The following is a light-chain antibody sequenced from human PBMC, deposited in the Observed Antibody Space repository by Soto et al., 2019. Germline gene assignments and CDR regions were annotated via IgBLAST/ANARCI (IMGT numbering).Light chain of an antibody. J-gene: IGLJ2*01. Sequence: QSALTQPASVSGSPGQSITISCTGTSGDIGGYNYVSWYQQHPGKAPKLLISEVTNRPSGVSNRFSGSKSGNTASLTISGLQAEDEADYYCSSFSADTTPVLFGGGTMLTVL. V-gene: IGLV2-14*01. CDR2: EVT. CDR1: SGDIGGYNY. CDR3: SSFSADTTPVL.